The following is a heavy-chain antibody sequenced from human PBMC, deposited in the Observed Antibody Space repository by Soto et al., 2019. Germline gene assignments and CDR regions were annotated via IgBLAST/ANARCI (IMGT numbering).Heavy chain of an antibody. D-gene: IGHD1-26*01. Sequence: GASVKVSCKASGYTFTSYAMHWVRQAPGQRLEWMGWINAGNGNTKYSQKFQGRVTITRDTSASTAYMELSSLRSEDTAVYYCTRGGSRYYYYGMDVWGQGTTVTVSS. CDR3: TRGGSRYYYYGMDV. J-gene: IGHJ6*02. CDR2: INAGNGNT. CDR1: GYTFTSYA. V-gene: IGHV1-3*01.